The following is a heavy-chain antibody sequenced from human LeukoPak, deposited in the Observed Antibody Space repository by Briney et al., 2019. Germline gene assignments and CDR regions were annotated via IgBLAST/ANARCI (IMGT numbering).Heavy chain of an antibody. Sequence: GGSLRLSCAASGFTFSTYEMNWVRQAPGKGLEWVSYITDSGRTIYYADSVKGRFTISRDNAKNSLFLQMNSLRAEDTAVYYCARGEVVTASLPDYFYYYMDVWGKGTTVTIS. V-gene: IGHV3-48*03. J-gene: IGHJ6*03. CDR3: ARGEVVTASLPDYFYYYMDV. CDR1: GFTFSTYE. CDR2: ITDSGRTI. D-gene: IGHD2-21*02.